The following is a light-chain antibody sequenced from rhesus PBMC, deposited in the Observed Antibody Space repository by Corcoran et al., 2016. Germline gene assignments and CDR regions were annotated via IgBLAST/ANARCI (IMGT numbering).Light chain of an antibody. CDR3: QQHDISPYT. V-gene: IGKV1-69*01. CDR1: QGISNW. CDR2: GAS. J-gene: IGKJ2*01. Sequence: DIQMTQSPSSLSASVGDRVTITCRASQGISNWLAWYQQKPGKAPNLLIYGASNLDTGVPSRFSGSGSGTDFTLTISSLQPEDIATYYCQQHDISPYTFGQGTKVEIK.